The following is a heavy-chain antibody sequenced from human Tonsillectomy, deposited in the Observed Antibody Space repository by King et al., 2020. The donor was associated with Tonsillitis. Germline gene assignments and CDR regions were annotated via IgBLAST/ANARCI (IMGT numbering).Heavy chain of an antibody. Sequence: VQLQQWGAGLLKPSETLSLTCAVYGGSFSGFYWSWIRQPPGEGLEWIGEINHSGSTNYNPSLKSRVNISIDTSKNQFSLKLSSVTAADTAVYYCTRETYGLDVWGQGTTVTFSS. CDR2: INHSGST. V-gene: IGHV4-34*01. J-gene: IGHJ6*02. CDR3: TRETYGLDV. CDR1: GGSFSGFY.